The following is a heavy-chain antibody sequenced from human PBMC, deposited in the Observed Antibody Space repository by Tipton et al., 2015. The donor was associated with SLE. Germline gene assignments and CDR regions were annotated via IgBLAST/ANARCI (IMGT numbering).Heavy chain of an antibody. V-gene: IGHV3-43*01. Sequence: SLRLSCAASGFTFDDYTMHWVRQAPGKGLEWVSLISWDGSSTYYADSVKGRFTISRDNSKNSLYLQMNSLRTEDTALYYCAKDKALSSGRRWIHESYYFDYWGQGTLVTVSS. CDR3: AKDKALSSGRRWIHESYYFDY. J-gene: IGHJ4*02. D-gene: IGHD6-19*01. CDR2: ISWDGSST. CDR1: GFTFDDYT.